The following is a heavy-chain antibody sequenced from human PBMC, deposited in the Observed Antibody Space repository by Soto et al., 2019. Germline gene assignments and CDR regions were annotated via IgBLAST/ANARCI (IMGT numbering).Heavy chain of an antibody. CDR1: GYRFTSYW. Sequence: LGESLKISCRTSGYRFTSYWIAWVRQMPGKGLEWMGIIFPSDSDTRYSPSFQGQVTISADRSTSTVFLQWASPKASDTAVYFCARKDKSGYFNWFDPWGQGTLVTVS. V-gene: IGHV5-51*01. CDR3: ARKDKSGYFNWFDP. J-gene: IGHJ5*02. D-gene: IGHD3-22*01. CDR2: IFPSDSDT.